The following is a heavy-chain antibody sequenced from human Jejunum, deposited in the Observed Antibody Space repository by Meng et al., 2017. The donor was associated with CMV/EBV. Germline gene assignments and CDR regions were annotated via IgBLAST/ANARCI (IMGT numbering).Heavy chain of an antibody. D-gene: IGHD5-18*01. CDR2: IYYSGST. Sequence: SGGSISIYYWSSIRQPPGKGLEWIVYIYYSGSTNYNPSLKSRVTISVDTSKNQFSLKLNSVTTADTAVYYCARGGEGYIDYYGMDVWGQGTTVTVSS. CDR1: GGSISIYY. J-gene: IGHJ6*02. V-gene: IGHV4-59*01. CDR3: ARGGEGYIDYYGMDV.